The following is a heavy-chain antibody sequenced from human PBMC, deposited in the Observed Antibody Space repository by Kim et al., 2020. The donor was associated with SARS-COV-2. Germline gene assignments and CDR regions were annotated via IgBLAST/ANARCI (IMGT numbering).Heavy chain of an antibody. CDR3: AHRKQRVGSFDY. D-gene: IGHD6-6*01. J-gene: IGHJ4*02. V-gene: IGHV2-5*01. Sequence: RSSPSLKSRHTITKDTSKNQVVLTMNNMDPVDTATYYCAHRKQRVGSFDYWGQGTLVTVSS.